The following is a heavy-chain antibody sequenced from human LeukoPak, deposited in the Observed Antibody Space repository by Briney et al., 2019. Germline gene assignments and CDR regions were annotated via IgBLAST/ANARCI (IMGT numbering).Heavy chain of an antibody. V-gene: IGHV3-11*01. CDR3: ARLTDLYGMDV. D-gene: IGHD2-8*02. CDR1: GFTFSDYY. CDR2: ISGSGSTI. Sequence: GGSLRLSCAASGFTFSDYYMSWIRQAPGKGPEWVSYISGSGSTIYYADSVKGRFTISRDNAKNSLYLQMNSLRAEDTAVYYCARLTDLYGMDVWGQGTTVTVSS. J-gene: IGHJ6*02.